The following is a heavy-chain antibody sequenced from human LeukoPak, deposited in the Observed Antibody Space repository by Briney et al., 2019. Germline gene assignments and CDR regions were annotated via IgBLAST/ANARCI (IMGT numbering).Heavy chain of an antibody. Sequence: GESLKISCKVSGYSFTTYWIGWVHQMPGKGLEWMGIIYPGDSATRYSPSFQGQVTISADKSISTAYLQWSSLKASDTAMYYCARFTSSFDYWGQGTLVTVSS. CDR1: GYSFTTYW. J-gene: IGHJ4*02. CDR2: IYPGDSAT. CDR3: ARFTSSFDY. V-gene: IGHV5-51*07. D-gene: IGHD2-2*01.